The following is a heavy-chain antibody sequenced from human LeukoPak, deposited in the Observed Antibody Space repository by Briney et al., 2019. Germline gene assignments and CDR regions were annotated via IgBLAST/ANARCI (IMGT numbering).Heavy chain of an antibody. CDR2: INPNSGRT. D-gene: IGHD3-22*01. J-gene: IGHJ4*02. V-gene: IGHV1-2*06. CDR3: ARVHADYYDSSGSQKYYFDY. Sequence: GASVKVSCKTSGYTFTGYYMHWVRQAPGQGLEWMGRINPNSGRTNYAQRFQGRVTMTRDTSISTAYMELSRLRSDDTAVYYCARVHADYYDSSGSQKYYFDYWGQGTLVTVSS. CDR1: GYTFTGYY.